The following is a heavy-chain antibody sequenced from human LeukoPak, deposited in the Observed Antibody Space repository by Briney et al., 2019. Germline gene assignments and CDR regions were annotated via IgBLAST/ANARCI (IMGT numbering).Heavy chain of an antibody. V-gene: IGHV3-48*01. Sequence: GGSLRLSCAASGFTFSSYSMNWVRQAPGKGLEWVSYISSISSSTIYYADSVKGRFTISRDNAKNSLYLQMNSLRAEDTAVYYCARDVYCSSTSYCYWFFDLWGRGTLVTVSS. CDR1: GFTFSSYS. D-gene: IGHD2-2*01. J-gene: IGHJ2*01. CDR2: ISSISSSTI. CDR3: ARDVYCSSTSYCYWFFDL.